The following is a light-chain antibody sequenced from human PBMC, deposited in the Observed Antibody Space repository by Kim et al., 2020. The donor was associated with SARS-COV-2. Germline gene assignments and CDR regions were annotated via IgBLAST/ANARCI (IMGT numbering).Light chain of an antibody. CDR2: GAS. CDR3: QQYGSSVSYT. V-gene: IGKV3-20*01. CDR1: QSLSSVY. J-gene: IGKJ2*01. Sequence: SPGERATLSCRTSQSLSSVYLAWYQQKPGQAPRLLIYGASNRAAGIPSRFSGSGSGTDFTLTISRLEPEDFAVYYCQQYGSSVSYTFGQGTKLEI.